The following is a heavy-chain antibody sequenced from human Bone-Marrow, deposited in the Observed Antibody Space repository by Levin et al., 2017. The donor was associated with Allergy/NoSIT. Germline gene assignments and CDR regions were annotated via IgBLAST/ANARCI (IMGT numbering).Heavy chain of an antibody. V-gene: IGHV4-39*01. CDR1: GVSISRSSYY. CDR3: ARHLDTAMVTLGMDV. Sequence: KASETLSLTCTVSGVSISRSSYYWGWIRQPPGKGLEWIGSIFYSGTTYYNPSLKSPVTISVDTSKNQFSLKLTSVTAADTAVYYCARHLDTAMVTLGMDVWGQGATVTVSS. J-gene: IGHJ6*02. D-gene: IGHD5-18*01. CDR2: IFYSGTT.